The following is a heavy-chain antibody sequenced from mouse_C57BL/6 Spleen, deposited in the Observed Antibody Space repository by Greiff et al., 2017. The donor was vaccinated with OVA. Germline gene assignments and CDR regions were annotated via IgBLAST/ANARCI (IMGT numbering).Heavy chain of an antibody. D-gene: IGHD1-1*01. CDR1: GYTFTSYW. CDR2: IHPNSGST. CDR3: ARGYCGSKYFDY. Sequence: QVQLKQPGAELVKPGASVKLSCKASGYTFTSYWMHWVKQRPGQGLEWIGMIHPNSGSTNYNEKFKSKATLTVDKSSSTAYMQLSSLTSEDSAVYYCARGYCGSKYFDYWGQGTTLTVSS. V-gene: IGHV1-64*01. J-gene: IGHJ2*01.